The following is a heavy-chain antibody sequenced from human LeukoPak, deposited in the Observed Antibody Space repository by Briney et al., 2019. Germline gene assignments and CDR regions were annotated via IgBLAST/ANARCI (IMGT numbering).Heavy chain of an antibody. CDR1: GFTFSSYG. D-gene: IGHD5-18*01. V-gene: IGHV3-30*18. CDR3: AKDQGGGYYYFDS. CDR2: ISYDGGDK. J-gene: IGHJ4*02. Sequence: GGSLRLSCTASGFTFSSYGMHWVRQAPGEGLEWVAVISYDGGDKNDADSVKGRFTISRDNSKNTLYLQMNSLRAEDTAVYYCAKDQGGGYYYFDSWGQGSLVTVSS.